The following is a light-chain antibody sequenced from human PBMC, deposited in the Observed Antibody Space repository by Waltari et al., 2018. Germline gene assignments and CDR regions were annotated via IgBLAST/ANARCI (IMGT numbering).Light chain of an antibody. CDR3: LQHNSLPYT. Sequence: DIQMTQSPSSLSASAGDRVTITCRTSQDINTCLNWYQQKPGKTPKRLIYATSSLESGVPSRFTGSGSGTYFTLTISSLQPEDFATYYCLQHNSLPYTFGQGTKVEIK. CDR2: ATS. V-gene: IGKV1-17*01. J-gene: IGKJ2*01. CDR1: QDINTC.